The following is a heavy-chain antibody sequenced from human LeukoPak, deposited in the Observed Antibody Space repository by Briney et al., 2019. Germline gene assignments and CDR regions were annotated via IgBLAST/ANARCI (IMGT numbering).Heavy chain of an antibody. Sequence: GGSLRLSCAASGFTFSSYEMNWVRQAPGKGLEWVSYISSSGSTIYYADSVKGRFTISRDNARNSLYLQMNSLRAEDTAVYHCARDPSAYGDGWFDPWRQGTLVTVSS. CDR3: ARDPSAYGDGWFDP. CDR1: GFTFSSYE. D-gene: IGHD4-17*01. J-gene: IGHJ5*02. V-gene: IGHV3-48*03. CDR2: ISSSGSTI.